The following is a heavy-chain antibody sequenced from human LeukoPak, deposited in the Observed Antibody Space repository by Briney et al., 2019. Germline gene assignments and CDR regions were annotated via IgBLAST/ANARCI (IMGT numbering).Heavy chain of an antibody. Sequence: ASVKVSCKASGYTFTSYDINWVRQATGQGLEWMGWMNPNSGYTGYVQKFQGRVTMTRNTSISTAYKELTSLRSEDTAVYYCASGDVTVTNNFDYWGQGTLVTVSS. CDR1: GYTFTSYD. V-gene: IGHV1-8*01. D-gene: IGHD4-17*01. J-gene: IGHJ4*02. CDR3: ASGDVTVTNNFDY. CDR2: MNPNSGYT.